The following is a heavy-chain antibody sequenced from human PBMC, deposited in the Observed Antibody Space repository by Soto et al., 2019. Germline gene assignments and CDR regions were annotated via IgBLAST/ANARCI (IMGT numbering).Heavy chain of an antibody. CDR2: TYYRSKWFN. D-gene: IGHD6-19*01. CDR1: GDSVSSNSAA. J-gene: IGHJ4*02. Sequence: PSQTLSLTCAISGDSVSSNSAAWNWIRQSPSRGLEWLGRTYYRSKWFNDYAVSVKSRITINPDTSKNQFSLQLNSVTPEDTAVYYCVRTGYSSGWSQFRFAYRGQGTLVTVSS. V-gene: IGHV6-1*01. CDR3: VRTGYSSGWSQFRFAY.